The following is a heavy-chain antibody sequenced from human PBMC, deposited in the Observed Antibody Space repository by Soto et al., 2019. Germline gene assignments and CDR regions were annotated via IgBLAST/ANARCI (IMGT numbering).Heavy chain of an antibody. CDR3: ARSPYSSGYYYAIDY. CDR2: INPSGGST. D-gene: IGHD3-22*01. CDR1: GYTLIMYY. Sequence: ASVKVSCKASGYTLIMYYMHWVRQAPGQGLEWMGIINPSGGSTTYAQKLQGRVTMTRDTSTSTVYMDLSSLRSEDTAVYYFARSPYSSGYYYAIDYWGQGTQVTVSS. J-gene: IGHJ4*02. V-gene: IGHV1-46*01.